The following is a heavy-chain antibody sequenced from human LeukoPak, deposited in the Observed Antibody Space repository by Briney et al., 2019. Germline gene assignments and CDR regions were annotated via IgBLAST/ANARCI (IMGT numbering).Heavy chain of an antibody. V-gene: IGHV3-7*01. Sequence: GGSLRLSCAASGFTFSSYWMSWVRQAPGKGLEWVADIKEDGSEKYYVDSVKGRFTISRDNAKNSLYLQKNSLRAEDTAVYYCARGRGSGWYSDYWGQGTLVTVSS. CDR1: GFTFSSYW. D-gene: IGHD6-19*01. CDR3: ARGRGSGWYSDY. CDR2: IKEDGSEK. J-gene: IGHJ4*02.